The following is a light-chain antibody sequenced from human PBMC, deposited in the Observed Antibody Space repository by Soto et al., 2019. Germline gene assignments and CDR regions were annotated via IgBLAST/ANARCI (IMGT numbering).Light chain of an antibody. CDR1: QSIGSG. J-gene: IGKJ2*01. CDR3: QQYHDFQYT. V-gene: IGKV1-5*03. Sequence: DFQMTQSPSTLSESVGDGVTITCRASQSIGSGLAWYQQQPGKAPKLLIYKATNLQRGVSSRFSGSGSGTDFSLTISSLQPADSATYYCQQYHDFQYTFGQGTKLEI. CDR2: KAT.